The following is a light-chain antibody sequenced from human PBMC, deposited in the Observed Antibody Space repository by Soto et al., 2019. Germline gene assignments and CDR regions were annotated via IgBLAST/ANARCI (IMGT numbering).Light chain of an antibody. V-gene: IGLV2-14*01. CDR1: SSDVGGYNY. J-gene: IGLJ1*01. CDR2: DVS. Sequence: QSALTQPAPLSGSPGQSITISCTGNSSDVGGYNYVSWYQQHPGKAPKLMIYDVSNRPSGVSNRFSGSKSGNTASLTISGLQVEDEADYYCNSYTSRSSTTYVFGTGTKVTVL. CDR3: NSYTSRSSTTYV.